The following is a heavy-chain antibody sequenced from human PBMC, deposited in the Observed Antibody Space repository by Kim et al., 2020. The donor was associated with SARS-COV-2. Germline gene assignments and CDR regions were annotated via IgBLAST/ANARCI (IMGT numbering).Heavy chain of an antibody. J-gene: IGHJ6*02. CDR1: GGSFSGYY. V-gene: IGHV4-34*01. CDR3: ARHKLEGSGSYYPPSYYYYYYGMDV. CDR2: INHSGST. D-gene: IGHD3-10*01. Sequence: SETLSLTCAVYGGSFSGYYWSWIRQPPGKGLEWIGEINHSGSTNYNPSLKSRVTISVDTSKNQFSLKLSSVTAADTAVYYCARHKLEGSGSYYPPSYYYYYYGMDVWGQGTTVTVSS.